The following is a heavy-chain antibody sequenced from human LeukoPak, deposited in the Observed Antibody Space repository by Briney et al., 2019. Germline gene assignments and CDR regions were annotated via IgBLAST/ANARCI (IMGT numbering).Heavy chain of an antibody. CDR1: GYTFIGHY. V-gene: IGHV1-2*06. CDR2: INPSSGGA. Sequence: ASVKVSCKASGYTFIGHYIHWVRQAPGQGLEWMGRINPSSGGANYAQKSQGRVTMTRGTPTSTAFMELSSLRSDDTAVYYCARAFNGYYFDFWGQGTQVTVSS. CDR3: ARAFNGYYFDF. J-gene: IGHJ4*02.